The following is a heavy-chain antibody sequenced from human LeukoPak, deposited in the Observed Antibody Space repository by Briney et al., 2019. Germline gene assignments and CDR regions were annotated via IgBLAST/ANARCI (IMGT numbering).Heavy chain of an antibody. V-gene: IGHV4-39*01. CDR1: GGSISSSSYY. Sequence: SETLSLTCTVSGGSISSSSYYWGWLRQPPGTGLEWIGSIYYSGSTYYNPSLKSRVTISVDTSKNQFSLKLSSVTAADTAVYYCARVSDSSGYYGTGYWGQGTLVTVSS. D-gene: IGHD3-22*01. J-gene: IGHJ4*02. CDR3: ARVSDSSGYYGTGY. CDR2: IYYSGST.